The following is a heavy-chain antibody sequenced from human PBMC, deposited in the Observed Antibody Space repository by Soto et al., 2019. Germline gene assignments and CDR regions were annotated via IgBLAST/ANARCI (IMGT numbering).Heavy chain of an antibody. CDR2: ISSSSSTI. D-gene: IGHD5-12*01. CDR3: ARDGAGYNYGASDY. Sequence: GGSLRHSCAASGFTFSSYSMNWVRQAPGKGLEWVSYISSSSSTIYYADSVKGRFTISRDNAKNSLYLQMNSLRDEDTAVYYCARDGAGYNYGASDYWGQGTLVTVSS. CDR1: GFTFSSYS. J-gene: IGHJ4*02. V-gene: IGHV3-48*02.